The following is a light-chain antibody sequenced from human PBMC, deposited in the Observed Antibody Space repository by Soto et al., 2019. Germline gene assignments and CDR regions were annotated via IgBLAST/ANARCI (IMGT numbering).Light chain of an antibody. V-gene: IGLV2-14*01. Sequence: QSVLTQPASVSGSPGQSITISCTGTSSDVGAYNYVSWYQQHPGKAPKFMIYDVTNRPSGVSNRFSGSKYGNTASLTISWLHAEDEPDYYCSVYPISSSLVVFRTATKLTV. CDR2: DVT. J-gene: IGLJ1*01. CDR3: SVYPISSSLVV. CDR1: SSDVGAYNY.